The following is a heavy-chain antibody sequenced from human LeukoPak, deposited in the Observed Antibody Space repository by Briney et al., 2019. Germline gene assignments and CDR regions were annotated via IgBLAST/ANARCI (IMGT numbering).Heavy chain of an antibody. J-gene: IGHJ4*02. D-gene: IGHD5-24*01. Sequence: GGSLRLSCAASGFIFSSYAMSWVRQAPGEGLEWVSAINGGSGSTFYADSVKGRFTISRDNSKNTLYLQMNSLRAEDTAVYYCAKDLEMATIGYGYWGQGTLVTVSS. CDR1: GFIFSSYA. CDR2: INGGSGST. V-gene: IGHV3-23*01. CDR3: AKDLEMATIGYGY.